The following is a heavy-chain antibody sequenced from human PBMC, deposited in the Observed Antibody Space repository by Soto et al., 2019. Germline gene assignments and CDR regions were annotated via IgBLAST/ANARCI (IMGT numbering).Heavy chain of an antibody. V-gene: IGHV5-51*01. Sequence: PGESLKISCKGSGYSFTSYWIAWVRQMPGKGLEWTGIIFPSDSNTRYSPSFQGQVTFSADKSISTAYLHWSSLKASDTAMYYCARQYCSGGNCYLDYWGQGTLVTVSS. CDR2: IFPSDSNT. CDR3: ARQYCSGGNCYLDY. J-gene: IGHJ4*02. D-gene: IGHD2-15*01. CDR1: GYSFTSYW.